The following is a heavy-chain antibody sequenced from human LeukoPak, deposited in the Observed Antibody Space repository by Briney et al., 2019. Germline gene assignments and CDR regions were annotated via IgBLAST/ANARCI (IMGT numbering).Heavy chain of an antibody. Sequence: PGVSLRLSCAASGFTVSSSYMSWVRQAPGKGLEWVSVIYSGGSTYYADSVKGRFTISRDNSKNTLYLQMNSLRAEDTAVYYCARDIVAGTSFDYWGQGTLVTVSS. CDR2: IYSGGST. CDR3: ARDIVAGTSFDY. D-gene: IGHD6-19*01. V-gene: IGHV3-66*01. CDR1: GFTVSSSY. J-gene: IGHJ4*02.